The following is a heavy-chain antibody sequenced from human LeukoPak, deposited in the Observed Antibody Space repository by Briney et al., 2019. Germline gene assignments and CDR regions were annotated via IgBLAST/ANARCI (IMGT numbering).Heavy chain of an antibody. Sequence: ASVKVSCKVSGYTLTELSMHWVRQAPGKGLEWMGGFDPEDGETIYAQKFQGRVTMTTDTSTSTVYMELRSLRSDDTAVYYCARVGGYVDLPLDYWGQGTLVTVSS. V-gene: IGHV1-24*01. D-gene: IGHD3-16*01. CDR2: FDPEDGET. CDR1: GYTLTELS. CDR3: ARVGGYVDLPLDY. J-gene: IGHJ4*02.